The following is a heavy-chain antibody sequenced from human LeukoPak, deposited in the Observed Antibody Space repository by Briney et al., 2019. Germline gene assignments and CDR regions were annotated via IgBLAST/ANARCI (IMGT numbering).Heavy chain of an antibody. V-gene: IGHV4-4*07. D-gene: IGHD1-26*01. CDR2: IYTSGST. Sequence: SETLSLTCTVSGGSISSYYWSWIRQPAGKGLEWIGRIYTSGSTNYNPSLKSRVTMSVDTSKNQFSLKLSSVTAADTAVYYCARGDYYRTLYYYYYMDVWGKGTTVTVSS. CDR1: GGSISSYY. CDR3: ARGDYYRTLYYYYYMDV. J-gene: IGHJ6*03.